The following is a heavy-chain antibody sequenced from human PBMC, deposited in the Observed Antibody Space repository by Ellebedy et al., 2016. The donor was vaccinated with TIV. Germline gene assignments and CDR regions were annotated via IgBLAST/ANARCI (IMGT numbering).Heavy chain of an antibody. D-gene: IGHD4-17*01. CDR2: ISYDGSNK. V-gene: IGHV3-30*18. Sequence: GESLKISXAASGFTFSSYGMHWVRQAPGKGLEWVAVISYDGSNKYYADSVKGRFTISRDNSKNTLYLQMNSLRAEDTAVYYCAKDWEMTTVTYFDYWGQGTLVTVSS. CDR1: GFTFSSYG. J-gene: IGHJ4*02. CDR3: AKDWEMTTVTYFDY.